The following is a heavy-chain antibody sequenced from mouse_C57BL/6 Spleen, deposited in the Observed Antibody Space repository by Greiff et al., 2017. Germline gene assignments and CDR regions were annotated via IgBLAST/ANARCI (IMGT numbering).Heavy chain of an antibody. D-gene: IGHD2-1*01. J-gene: IGHJ2*01. Sequence: VQLKESGAELVRPGASVKLSCTASGFNIKDDYMHWVKQRPEQGLEWIGWIDPENGDTEYASKFQGKATITADTSSNTAYLQLSSLTSEDAAVYYCTGGGNLDDWGQGTTLTVSS. CDR1: GFNIKDDY. CDR3: TGGGNLDD. CDR2: IDPENGDT. V-gene: IGHV14-4*01.